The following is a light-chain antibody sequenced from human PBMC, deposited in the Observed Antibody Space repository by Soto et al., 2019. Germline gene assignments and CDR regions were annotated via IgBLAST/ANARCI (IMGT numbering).Light chain of an antibody. Sequence: QSALTQPASVSGSPGQSITISCTGTSSDVGAYDYVSWYQQHPGKAPKFMLYEVSNRPSGLSNRFSGSKSGNTASLTISGLQAEDEADYNCSSYTTSNTGVFGGGTKLTVL. CDR2: EVS. CDR3: SSYTTSNTGV. V-gene: IGLV2-14*01. J-gene: IGLJ3*02. CDR1: SSDVGAYDY.